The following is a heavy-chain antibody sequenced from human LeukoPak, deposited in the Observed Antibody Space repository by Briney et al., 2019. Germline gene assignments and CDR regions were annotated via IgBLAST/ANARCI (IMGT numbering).Heavy chain of an antibody. Sequence: ASVKVSCKASGYTFTGYYMHWVRQAPGQGLEWMGWINPNSGGTNYAQKFQGRVTMTRDTSISTAYMELSSLRSDDTAVYYCARDGGYCSGVTCYNHYYYMDVWGKGTTVTISS. D-gene: IGHD2-15*01. CDR2: INPNSGGT. CDR3: ARDGGYCSGVTCYNHYYYMDV. CDR1: GYTFTGYY. V-gene: IGHV1-2*02. J-gene: IGHJ6*03.